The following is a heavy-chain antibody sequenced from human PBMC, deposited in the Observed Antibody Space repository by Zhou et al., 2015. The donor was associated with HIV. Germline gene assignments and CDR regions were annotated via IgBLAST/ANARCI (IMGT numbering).Heavy chain of an antibody. V-gene: IGHV1-69*09. D-gene: IGHD1-1*01. Sequence: QMQLVQSGAEVKKPGSSVKVSCKASGGTFSNYAISWVRQAPGHGLEWVGRNIPNFGVSNYAQKFQGRVTITADKSTGTAYMELSSLRSDDTAVYYCAGHFLSDTRIRSRPWTWAQGTLVTVSS. CDR3: AGHFLSDTRIRSRPWT. CDR2: NIPNFGVS. CDR1: GGTFSNYA. J-gene: IGHJ4*02.